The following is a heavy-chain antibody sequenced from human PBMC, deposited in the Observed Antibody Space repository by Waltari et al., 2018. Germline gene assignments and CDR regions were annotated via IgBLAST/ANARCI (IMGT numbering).Heavy chain of an antibody. J-gene: IGHJ4*02. V-gene: IGHV3-21*06. D-gene: IGHD6-13*01. CDR1: GFAFSSFS. CDR3: NVELAEAGN. CDR2: ISKSGRVT. Sequence: EVHLVESGGGLVKPGGPLRVSCAASGFAFSSFSINWIRQTPGKGLEWVSSISKSGRVTEYADSVKGRFTFSRDNANNSVYLQMNSLRVEDTAVYYCNVELAEAGNWGQGTLVTVSP.